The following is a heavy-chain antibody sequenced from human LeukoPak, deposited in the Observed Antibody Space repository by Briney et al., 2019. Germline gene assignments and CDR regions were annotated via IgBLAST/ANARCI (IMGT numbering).Heavy chain of an antibody. CDR1: GYSFTSYW. J-gene: IGHJ4*02. CDR2: IYPGDSDT. D-gene: IGHD5-24*01. Sequence: GESLKISCKGSGYSFTSYWIGWVRQMPGKGLEWMGIIYPGDSDTRSSPSFQGQVIISAEKSISTAYLQWSSLKASDTALYYCASRKKGMATAGFDYWGQGTLVTVSS. CDR3: ASRKKGMATAGFDY. V-gene: IGHV5-51*01.